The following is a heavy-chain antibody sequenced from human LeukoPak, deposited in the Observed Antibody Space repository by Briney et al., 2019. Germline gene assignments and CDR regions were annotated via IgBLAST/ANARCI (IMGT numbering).Heavy chain of an antibody. Sequence: PGGSLRLSCAASGFTLSSYTIHWGRQAPGRGLEWGTIIRYYGSNKYYADSVKGRFTISRDNSKNTLYLQMNSLRAEDTAVYYCARGGQGYDLNWFDPGGQGNLVTVSS. J-gene: IGHJ5*02. CDR3: ARGGQGYDLNWFDP. CDR2: IRYYGSNK. V-gene: IGHV3-30*04. CDR1: GFTLSSYT. D-gene: IGHD3-3*01.